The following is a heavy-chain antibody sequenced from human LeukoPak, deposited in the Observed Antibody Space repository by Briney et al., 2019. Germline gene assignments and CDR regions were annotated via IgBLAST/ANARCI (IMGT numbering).Heavy chain of an antibody. Sequence: SETLSLTCTVSGYSITTGYYWGWIRQPPGKGLEWIGTIYYSGKTYYNRSLRGRVTMSVDTSNNHFSLRLRSVTAADTAVYYCARAVGYSLPFLDYWGQGTLVTVSS. V-gene: IGHV4-38-2*02. D-gene: IGHD5-24*01. CDR1: GYSITTGYY. CDR2: IYYSGKT. CDR3: ARAVGYSLPFLDY. J-gene: IGHJ4*02.